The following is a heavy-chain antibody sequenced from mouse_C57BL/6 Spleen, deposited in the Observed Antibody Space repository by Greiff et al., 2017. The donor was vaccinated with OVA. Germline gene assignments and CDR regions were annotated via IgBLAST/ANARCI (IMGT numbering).Heavy chain of an antibody. CDR3: ASEEGGRGAMDY. Sequence: EVQLQQSGPELVKPGASVKISCKASGYTFTDYNMDWVKQSHGKSLEWIGHINPNNGGTNYNEKFKGKATLTADKSSSTAYMELRSLTSEDSAVAYCASEEGGRGAMDYWGQGTSVTVSS. CDR1: GYTFTDYN. CDR2: INPNNGGT. J-gene: IGHJ4*01. V-gene: IGHV1-18*01.